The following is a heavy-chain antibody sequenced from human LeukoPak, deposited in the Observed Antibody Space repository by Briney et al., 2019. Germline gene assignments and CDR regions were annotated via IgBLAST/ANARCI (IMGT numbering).Heavy chain of an antibody. D-gene: IGHD3-10*01. J-gene: IGHJ6*03. V-gene: IGHV3-23*01. CDR1: GFTFSSYA. CDR3: AKDTYYYGSGSYTHYYYYMDV. CDR2: ISGSGRST. Sequence: GGSLRLSCAASGFTFSSYAMSWVRQAPGKGLEWVSAISGSGRSTFYADSVKGRFTISRDNSKNTLYLQMNSLRAEDTAVYYCAKDTYYYGSGSYTHYYYYMDVWGKGTTVTVSS.